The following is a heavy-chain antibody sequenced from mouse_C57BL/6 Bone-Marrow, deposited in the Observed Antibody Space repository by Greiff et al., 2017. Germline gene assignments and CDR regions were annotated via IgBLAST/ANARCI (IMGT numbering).Heavy chain of an antibody. CDR1: GYTFTSYW. CDR2: INPSNGGT. Sequence: QVQLKQPGTELVKPGASVKLSCKASGYTFTSYWMHWVKQRPGQGLEWIGNINPSNGGTNYNEKFKSKATLTVDKSSSTAYMQLSRLKSEDSAVYYCARLGFWDWGGLYYFDYWGQGTTLTVSA. J-gene: IGHJ2*01. V-gene: IGHV1-53*01. CDR3: ARLGFWDWGGLYYFDY. D-gene: IGHD4-1*01.